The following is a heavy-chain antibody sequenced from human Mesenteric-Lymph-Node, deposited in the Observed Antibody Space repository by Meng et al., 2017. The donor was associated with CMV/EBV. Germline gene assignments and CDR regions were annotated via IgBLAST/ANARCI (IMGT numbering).Heavy chain of an antibody. V-gene: IGHV3-30-3*01. CDR2: ISYDGSNK. CDR3: AKDTYYDFWSGYYLGAFDY. D-gene: IGHD3-3*01. CDR1: GFTFSSYF. Sequence: GGSLRLSCAASGFTFSSYFMHWVRQAPGKGLEWVAVISYDGSNKYYADSVKGRFTISRDNSKNTLYLQMNSLRAEDTAVYYCAKDTYYDFWSGYYLGAFDYWGQGTLVTVSS. J-gene: IGHJ4*02.